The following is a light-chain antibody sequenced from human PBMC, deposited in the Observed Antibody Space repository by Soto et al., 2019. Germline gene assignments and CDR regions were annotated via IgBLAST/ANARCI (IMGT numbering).Light chain of an antibody. V-gene: IGKV4-1*01. J-gene: IGKJ5*01. CDR1: QSFLYSAKNKNF. CDR3: QQHYINPIT. CDR2: WAS. Sequence: EIVMTHSPDSLAVSLGERATIHCKSSQSFLYSAKNKNFLTWYQQKPGQPPKLLIYWASTRKSGVPDRFTGSGSGTDFTLTINTLQAEDVAVYYCQQHYINPITFGQGTRLEIK.